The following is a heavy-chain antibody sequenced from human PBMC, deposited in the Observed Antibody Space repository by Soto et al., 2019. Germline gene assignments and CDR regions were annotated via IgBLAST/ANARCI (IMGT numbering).Heavy chain of an antibody. CDR2: IIPIFGTA. CDR1: GGTYSSYA. CDR3: ARDPTSYSGHHEYFQH. J-gene: IGHJ1*01. D-gene: IGHD1-26*01. V-gene: IGHV1-69*12. Sequence: QVQLVQSGAEVKKPGSSVKVSCKASGGTYSSYAISWVRQAPGQGLEWMGGIIPIFGTANYAQKFQGRVMITADESTSTAYMELSSLRSEDTAVYYCARDPTSYSGHHEYFQHWGQGTLVTVSS.